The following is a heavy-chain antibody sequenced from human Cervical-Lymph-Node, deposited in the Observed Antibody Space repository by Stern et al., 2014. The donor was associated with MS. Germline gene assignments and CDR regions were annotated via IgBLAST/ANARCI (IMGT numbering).Heavy chain of an antibody. J-gene: IGHJ4*02. CDR3: ARDGYCSGGSCYSVYSDY. V-gene: IGHV4-61*02. D-gene: IGHD2-15*01. CDR2: IYTSGGT. CDR1: GGSISSGSYY. Sequence: QVQLQESGPGLVKPSQTLSLTCTVSGGSISSGSYYWSWIRQPAGKGLEXDGRIYTSGGTNYNPSLKSRVTLSVDTSTNQFSLKLSSVTAADTAVYYCARDGYCSGGSCYSVYSDYWGQGTLVTVSS.